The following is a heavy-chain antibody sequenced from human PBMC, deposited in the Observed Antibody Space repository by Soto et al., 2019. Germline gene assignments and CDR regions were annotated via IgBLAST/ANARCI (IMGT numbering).Heavy chain of an antibody. D-gene: IGHD3-9*01. CDR2: IYWDDSK. J-gene: IGHJ4*02. Sequence: QITLKESGPPLVRPTQTLTLTCAFSGFSLSTSGVGVGWIRQPPGKALEWLAVIYWDDSKHYSPSLRSRLTITKDTSKHHVVLTMTNMDPRDTGTYYCAHKGPEDWPLDYWGQGTLVTVSS. V-gene: IGHV2-5*02. CDR1: GFSLSTSGVG. CDR3: AHKGPEDWPLDY.